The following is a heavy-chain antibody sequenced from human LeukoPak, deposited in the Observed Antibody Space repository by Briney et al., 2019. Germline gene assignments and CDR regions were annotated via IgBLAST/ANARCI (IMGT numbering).Heavy chain of an antibody. V-gene: IGHV1-69*06. Sequence: RWASVKVSCKASGGTFSSYAISWVRQAPGQGLEWMGGIIPIFGTANYAQKFQCRVTITADKSTSTAYMELSSLRSEDTAVYYCASGYCSGGSCSFGAFDIWGQGTMVTVSS. CDR2: IIPIFGTA. CDR3: ASGYCSGGSCSFGAFDI. J-gene: IGHJ3*02. D-gene: IGHD2-15*01. CDR1: GGTFSSYA.